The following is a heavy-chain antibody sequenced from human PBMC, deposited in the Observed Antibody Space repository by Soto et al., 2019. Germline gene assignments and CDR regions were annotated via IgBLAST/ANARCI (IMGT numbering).Heavy chain of an antibody. D-gene: IGHD5-18*01. V-gene: IGHV1-69*01. J-gene: IGHJ5*02. CDR3: ARVLISIQPFAINWFDP. CDR1: GGTFSSYA. CDR2: IIPIFGTA. Sequence: QVQLVQSGAEVKKPGSSVKVSCKASGGTFSSYAISWVRQAPGQGLECMGGIIPIFGTANYAQKFQGRVTITADESTSTAYMELSSLRSEDTAVYYCARVLISIQPFAINWFDPWGQGALVPVCS.